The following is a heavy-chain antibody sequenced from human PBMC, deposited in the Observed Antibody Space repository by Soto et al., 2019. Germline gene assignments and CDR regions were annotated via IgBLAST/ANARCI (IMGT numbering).Heavy chain of an antibody. D-gene: IGHD6-19*01. V-gene: IGHV3-49*05. J-gene: IGHJ5*02. CDR2: IRSKAYGGTT. CDR3: TRDHHIAVAGTEWFDP. Sequence: EVQLVESGGGLVKPGRSLRLSCTASGFTFGDYAMSWFRQAPGKGLEWVGFIRSKAYGGTTEYAASVKGRFTISRDDSKSIAYLQMNSLKTEDTAVYYCTRDHHIAVAGTEWFDPWGQGTLVTVSS. CDR1: GFTFGDYA.